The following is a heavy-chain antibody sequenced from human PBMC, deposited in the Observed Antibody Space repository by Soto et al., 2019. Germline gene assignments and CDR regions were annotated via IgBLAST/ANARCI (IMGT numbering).Heavy chain of an antibody. D-gene: IGHD1-26*01. CDR2: ISSSGSTI. V-gene: IGHV3-48*03. CDR1: GFTFSSYE. J-gene: IGHJ6*04. Sequence: GGSLRLSCAASGFTFSSYEMNWVRQAPGKGLEWVSYISSSGSTIYYADSVKGRFTISRDNAKNSLYLQMNSLRAEDTAVYYCAIFDLGSYPYYYYYYGMDVWGKGTTVTVSS. CDR3: AIFDLGSYPYYYYYYGMDV.